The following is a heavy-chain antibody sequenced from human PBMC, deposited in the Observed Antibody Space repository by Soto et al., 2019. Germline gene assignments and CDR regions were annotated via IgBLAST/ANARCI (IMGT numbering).Heavy chain of an antibody. J-gene: IGHJ4*02. CDR2: ISAYNGNT. Sequence: ASVKVSCKASGYTFTSYGISWVRQAPGQGLEWMGWISAYNGNTNYAQNLQGRATMTRDTSTSTAYMELRSLRSDDTAVYYCGRDVDYGDYALSPFDYWGQGTLVTVSS. CDR1: GYTFTSYG. V-gene: IGHV1-18*01. CDR3: GRDVDYGDYALSPFDY. D-gene: IGHD4-17*01.